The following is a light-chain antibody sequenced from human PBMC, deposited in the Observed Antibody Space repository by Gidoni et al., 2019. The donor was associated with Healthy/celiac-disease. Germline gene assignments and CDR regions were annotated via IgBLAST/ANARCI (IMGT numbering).Light chain of an antibody. J-gene: IGKJ3*01. V-gene: IGKV3-11*01. CDR3: QQRSNWPP. Sequence: EIVLTQSPATLSLSPGERATLSCRASQSVSSYLAWYQQKPGQAPSLLIYDASNRSTGIPARFSGSGSGTDFTLTISSVEPEDCAVYCCQQRSNWPPFGPGTKVDIK. CDR2: DAS. CDR1: QSVSSY.